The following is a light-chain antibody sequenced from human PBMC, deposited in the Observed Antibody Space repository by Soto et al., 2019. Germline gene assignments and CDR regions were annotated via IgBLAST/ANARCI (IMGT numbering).Light chain of an antibody. V-gene: IGKV3-11*01. J-gene: IGKJ1*01. CDR2: DAS. Sequence: IMLKQSPATLSLSPGERATLSCRASQSVSSYLAWYQQKPGQAPRLLIYDASNRATGIPARFSGSGSGTDFTLTISSLEPEDFAVYYCQQRSNWPRTFGQGAIVDIK. CDR3: QQRSNWPRT. CDR1: QSVSSY.